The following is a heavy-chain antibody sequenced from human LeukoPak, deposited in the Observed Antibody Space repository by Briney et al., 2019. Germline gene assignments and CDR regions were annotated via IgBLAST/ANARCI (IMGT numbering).Heavy chain of an antibody. CDR2: ISGSNDNT. CDR3: AKGRGTTVTSAANY. D-gene: IGHD4-17*01. V-gene: IGHV3-23*01. J-gene: IGHJ4*02. CDR1: GFTFSSYA. Sequence: GGSLRLSCAASGFTFSSYAMSWVRQAPGKGLEWVSSISGSNDNTYYADSVKDRFTISRDNSKNTLSLQMNSLRAEDTAVYYCAKGRGTTVTSAANYWGQGTLVTVSS.